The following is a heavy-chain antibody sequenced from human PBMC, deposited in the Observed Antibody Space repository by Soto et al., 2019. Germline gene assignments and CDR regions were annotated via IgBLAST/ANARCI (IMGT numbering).Heavy chain of an antibody. V-gene: IGHV4-61*01. D-gene: IGHD5-18*01. CDR2: IYYSGST. CDR1: GGSVSSGSHY. CDR3: ARVAPAMVDY. J-gene: IGHJ4*02. Sequence: QVQLQESGPGLVKPSETLSLTCTVSGGSVSSGSHYWSWIRQPPGKGLEWIGYIYYSGSTNYNPSLQSRVTISLDTSKNQFSLKLSSVTAADTAVYYCARVAPAMVDYWGQGTLVTVSS.